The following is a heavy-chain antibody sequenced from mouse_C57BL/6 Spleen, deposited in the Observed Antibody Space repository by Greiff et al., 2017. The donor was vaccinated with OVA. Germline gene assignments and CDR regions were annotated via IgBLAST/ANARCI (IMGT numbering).Heavy chain of an antibody. D-gene: IGHD3-2*01. V-gene: IGHV1-7*01. CDR3: ASLQTAHYAMDY. J-gene: IGHJ4*01. CDR2: INPSSGYT. CDR1: GYTFTSYW. Sequence: QVQLQQSGAELAKPGASVKLSCKASGYTFTSYWMHWVKQRPGQGLEWIGYINPSSGYTKYNQKFKDKATLTADKSSNTAYMQLSSLTYEDSAVYYCASLQTAHYAMDYWGQGTSVTVSS.